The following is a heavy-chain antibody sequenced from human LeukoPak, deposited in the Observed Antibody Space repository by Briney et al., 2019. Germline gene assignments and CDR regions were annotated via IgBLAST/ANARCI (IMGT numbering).Heavy chain of an antibody. CDR2: MNPNSGNT. J-gene: IGHJ4*02. Sequence: ASVKVSCKASGYTFTSYDINWVRQATGQGLEWMGWMNPNSGNTGYAQKFQRRVTITRNTSISTAYMELSSLRSEDTAVYYCARGAAAADFDYWGQGTLVTVSS. V-gene: IGHV1-8*03. CDR1: GYTFTSYD. CDR3: ARGAAAADFDY. D-gene: IGHD2-15*01.